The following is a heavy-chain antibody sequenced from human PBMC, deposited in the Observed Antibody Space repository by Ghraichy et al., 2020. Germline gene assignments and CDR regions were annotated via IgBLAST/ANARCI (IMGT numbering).Heavy chain of an antibody. V-gene: IGHV3-33*01. D-gene: IGHD2-2*01. CDR1: GFTFSSYD. CDR2: IWYDGSNK. J-gene: IGHJ4*02. CDR3: ARDPTSHWPHFDY. Sequence: LSLTCAASGFTFSSYDMHWVRQAPGKGLEWVAVIWYDGSNKYYADSVKGRFTISRDNSKNTLYLQMNSLRAEDTAVYYCARDPTSHWPHFDYWGQGTLVTVSS.